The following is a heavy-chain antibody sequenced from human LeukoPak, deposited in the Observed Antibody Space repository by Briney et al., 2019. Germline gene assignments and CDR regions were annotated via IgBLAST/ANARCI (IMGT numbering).Heavy chain of an antibody. V-gene: IGHV3-30-3*01. Sequence: GGSLRLSCASSEFTFRSYAMHWVRQAPGKGLEWVAVISYDGSNKYYADSVKGRFTISRDNSKNTLYLQMNSLRAEDTAVYYCARDRSRFLEWLLGDAFDIWGQGTMVTVSS. CDR1: EFTFRSYA. CDR2: ISYDGSNK. D-gene: IGHD3-3*01. J-gene: IGHJ3*02. CDR3: ARDRSRFLEWLLGDAFDI.